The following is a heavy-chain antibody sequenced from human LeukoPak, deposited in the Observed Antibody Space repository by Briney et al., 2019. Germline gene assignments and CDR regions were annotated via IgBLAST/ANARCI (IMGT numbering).Heavy chain of an antibody. D-gene: IGHD6-19*01. CDR3: AKDPISSGWYRYFQH. CDR1: GFTFSSYA. V-gene: IGHV3-23*01. CDR2: ISGSGGST. J-gene: IGHJ1*01. Sequence: HPGGSLRLSCAASGFTFSSYAMSWVRQAPGKGLEWVSAISGSGGSTYYADSVKGRFTISRDNSKNTLYLQMNSLRAEDTAVYYCAKDPISSGWYRYFQHWGQGTLVTVSS.